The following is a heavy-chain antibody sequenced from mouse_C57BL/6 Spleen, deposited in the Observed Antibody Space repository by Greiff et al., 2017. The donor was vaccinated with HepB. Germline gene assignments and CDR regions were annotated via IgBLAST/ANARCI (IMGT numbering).Heavy chain of an antibody. CDR3: ARLNTTVVATDFDV. Sequence: QVQLKQSGAELARPGASVKLSCKASGYTFTSYGISWVKQRTGQGLEWIGEIYPRSGNTYYNEKFKGKATLTADKSSSTAYMELRSLTSEDSAVYFCARLNTTVVATDFDVWGTGTTVTVSS. D-gene: IGHD1-1*01. CDR1: GYTFTSYG. V-gene: IGHV1-81*01. CDR2: IYPRSGNT. J-gene: IGHJ1*03.